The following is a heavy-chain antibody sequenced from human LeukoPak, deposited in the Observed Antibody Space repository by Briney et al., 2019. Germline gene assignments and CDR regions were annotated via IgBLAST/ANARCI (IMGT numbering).Heavy chain of an antibody. CDR1: GFRFNTYW. D-gene: IGHD4/OR15-4a*01. V-gene: IGHV3-7*01. CDR2: IKQDGNEK. CDR3: ARDTLGEGEDANYAVYYFDY. Sequence: GGSLRLSCAASGFRFNTYWMSWVRQAPGKGLEWVANIKQDGNEKYYADSVKGRFTISRDNGKNSLDLQMNSLRADDTAVYYCARDTLGEGEDANYAVYYFDYWGQGTVVTVSS. J-gene: IGHJ4*02.